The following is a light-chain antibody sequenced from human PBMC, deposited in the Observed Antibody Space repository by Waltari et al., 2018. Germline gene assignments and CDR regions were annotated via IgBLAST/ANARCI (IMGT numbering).Light chain of an antibody. CDR3: AAWDDSLRGHWV. CDR2: RSA. Sequence: QSVLTQPPSAAGSPGQRVTIFCSGSSSNIGSNVVNWYQQFPGKAPKLLIYRSAQRPSGVPDRVSGSKSVTSASLAISGLHPEDEADYYCAAWDDSLRGHWVFGGGTKVTVL. V-gene: IGLV1-44*01. J-gene: IGLJ3*02. CDR1: SSNIGSNV.